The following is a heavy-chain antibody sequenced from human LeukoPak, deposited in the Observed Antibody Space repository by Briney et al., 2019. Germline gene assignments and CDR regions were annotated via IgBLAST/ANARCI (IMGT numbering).Heavy chain of an antibody. CDR3: ARERVKVYYYDSSGYYYDY. D-gene: IGHD3-22*01. CDR2: IKQEGSEK. CDR1: GFTSSSYW. V-gene: IGHV3-7*01. Sequence: GGSLRLSCAPSGFTSSSYWMSWVRQAPGRGLEWLANIKQEGSEKHHVYSVEGRLTISRDNAKNSLYLQMNSLRAEDTAVYYCARERVKVYYYDSSGYYYDYWGRGTLVTVSS. J-gene: IGHJ4*02.